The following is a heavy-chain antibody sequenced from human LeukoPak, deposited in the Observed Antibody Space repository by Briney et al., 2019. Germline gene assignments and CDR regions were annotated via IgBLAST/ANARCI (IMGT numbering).Heavy chain of an antibody. CDR3: ARTKGTYYFDY. V-gene: IGHV3-33*08. J-gene: IGHJ4*02. Sequence: GGSLRLSCAASGFTFSNYAMNWVRQAPGKGLEWVAVIWYDGSNKYYADSVKGRFTISRDNSKNTLYLQMNSLRAEDTAVYYCARTKGTYYFDYWGQGTLVTVSS. CDR1: GFTFSNYA. CDR2: IWYDGSNK.